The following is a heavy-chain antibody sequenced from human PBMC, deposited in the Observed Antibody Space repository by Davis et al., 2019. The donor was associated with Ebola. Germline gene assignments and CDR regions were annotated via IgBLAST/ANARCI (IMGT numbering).Heavy chain of an antibody. CDR3: ARDADSSGCHDY. CDR2: IIPIFGTA. CDR1: GGTFSSYA. V-gene: IGHV1-69*13. J-gene: IGHJ4*02. Sequence: AASVKVSCKASGGTFSSYAISWVRQAPGQGLEWMGGIIPIFGTANYAQKFQGRVTITADESTSTAYMELSSLRSEDTAVYYCARDADSSGCHDYWGQGTLVTVSS. D-gene: IGHD6-19*01.